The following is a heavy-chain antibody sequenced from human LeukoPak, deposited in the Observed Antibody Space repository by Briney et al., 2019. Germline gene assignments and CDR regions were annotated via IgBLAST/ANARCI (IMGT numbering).Heavy chain of an antibody. J-gene: IGHJ4*02. Sequence: PSETLSLTCAVCGGSFSGYYWSWIRQPPGKGLEWIGEINHSGSTNYNPSLKSRVTISVDTSKNQFSLKLSSVTAADTAVYYCARVRAYYYDSSGYPDYWGQGTLVTVSS. CDR1: GGSFSGYY. V-gene: IGHV4-34*01. CDR3: ARVRAYYYDSSGYPDY. D-gene: IGHD3-22*01. CDR2: INHSGST.